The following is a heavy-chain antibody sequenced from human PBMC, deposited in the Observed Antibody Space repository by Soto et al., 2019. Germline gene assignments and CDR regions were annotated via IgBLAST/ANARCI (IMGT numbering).Heavy chain of an antibody. Sequence: GGSLRLSCAASGFTFSGSAMHWVRQASGKGLEWVGRIRSKANSYATAYAASVKGRFTISRDDSKNTAYLQMNSLKTEDTAVYYCTSTYYYDSSGYRSHYYYGMDVWGQGTTVTVSS. D-gene: IGHD3-22*01. J-gene: IGHJ6*02. V-gene: IGHV3-73*01. CDR1: GFTFSGSA. CDR3: TSTYYYDSSGYRSHYYYGMDV. CDR2: IRSKANSYAT.